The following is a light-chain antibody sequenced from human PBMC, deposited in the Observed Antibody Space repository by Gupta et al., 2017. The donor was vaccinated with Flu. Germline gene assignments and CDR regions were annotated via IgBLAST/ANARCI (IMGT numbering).Light chain of an antibody. CDR2: DVS. CDR3: SSSTSRNTFV. J-gene: IGLJ1*01. CDR1: GSDVGGYNS. V-gene: IGLV2-14*04. Sequence: SITISCTGTGSDVGGYNSVSWYQQHPGKAPKLMIYDVSNRPSGLSNRFYGSKSGNTASLTISGLQADDEADYYCSSSTSRNTFVFGTGTKVTVL.